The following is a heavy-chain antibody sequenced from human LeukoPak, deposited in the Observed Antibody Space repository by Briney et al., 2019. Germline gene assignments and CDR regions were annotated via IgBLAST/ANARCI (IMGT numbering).Heavy chain of an antibody. Sequence: SETLSLTCTVSGGSISSYYRSWIRQPPGKGLEWIGYIYYSGSTIYNPSLKSRVTISVDTSKNQFSLKLSSVTAADTAVYYCASSSPFDYWGQGTLVTVSS. V-gene: IGHV4-59*01. CDR3: ASSSPFDY. CDR2: IYYSGST. CDR1: GGSISSYY. J-gene: IGHJ4*02. D-gene: IGHD3-10*01.